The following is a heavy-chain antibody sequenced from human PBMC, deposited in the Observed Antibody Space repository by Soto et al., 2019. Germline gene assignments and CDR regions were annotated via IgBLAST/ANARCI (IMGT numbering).Heavy chain of an antibody. CDR3: AGGTGWIFDS. Sequence: EVQLVESGGGLAQPGGSLRLSCSASGFTFSSYWMTWVRQAPGKGLEWVANIKQDGSEKYYVDSVKGRFTISRDNAKNSLYLQMDSLRAEDTAVYYCAGGTGWIFDSWGQGTLVTVSS. CDR2: IKQDGSEK. J-gene: IGHJ4*02. D-gene: IGHD2-15*01. V-gene: IGHV3-7*01. CDR1: GFTFSSYW.